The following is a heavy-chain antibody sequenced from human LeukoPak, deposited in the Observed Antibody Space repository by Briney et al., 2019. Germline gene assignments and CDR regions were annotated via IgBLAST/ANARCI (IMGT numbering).Heavy chain of an antibody. CDR3: AREVNMVRGPAFDI. V-gene: IGHV3-48*03. CDR2: ISSSGSTI. D-gene: IGHD3-10*01. J-gene: IGHJ3*02. CDR1: GFTFSSYE. Sequence: PGGSLRLSCAASGFTFSSYEMNWVRQAPGKGLEWVSYISSSGSTIYYADSVKGRFTISRDNAKNSLYLQMNSLRAEDTAVYYCAREVNMVRGPAFDIWGQGTMVTVSS.